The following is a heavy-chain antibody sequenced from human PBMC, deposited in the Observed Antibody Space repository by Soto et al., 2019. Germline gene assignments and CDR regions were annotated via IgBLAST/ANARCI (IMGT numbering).Heavy chain of an antibody. D-gene: IGHD3-10*01. Sequence: PGGSLRLSCAASGFVFRTYWMSWVRQAPGKGLEWVANIKEDGSEANYVDSVKGRFAVSRDKGTNSLYLQLNSLTPEDTAVYYCGRSRRQWFGGTLSYYFDFWGQGTLVTVSS. CDR2: IKEDGSEA. J-gene: IGHJ4*02. CDR1: GFVFRTYW. CDR3: GRSRRQWFGGTLSYYFDF. V-gene: IGHV3-7*01.